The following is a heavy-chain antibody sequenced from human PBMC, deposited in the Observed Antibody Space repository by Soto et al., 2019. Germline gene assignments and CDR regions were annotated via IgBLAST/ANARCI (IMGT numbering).Heavy chain of an antibody. Sequence: LETLSLTCTVSGGSVSSSGKYWGWIRQPPGKGLEWIGSIYYSGSTYYNPSLKSRVTISVDTSKNQFSLKLSSVTAADTAVYYCARSIAVAGNWFDPWGQGTLVTVSS. CDR1: GGSVSSSGKY. CDR2: IYYSGST. D-gene: IGHD6-19*01. V-gene: IGHV4-39*07. CDR3: ARSIAVAGNWFDP. J-gene: IGHJ5*02.